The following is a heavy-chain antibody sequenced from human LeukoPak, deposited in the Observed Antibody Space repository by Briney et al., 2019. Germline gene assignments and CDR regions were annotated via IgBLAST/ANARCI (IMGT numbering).Heavy chain of an antibody. CDR1: GYTFNGYY. D-gene: IGHD6-19*01. CDR2: INPNSGGT. V-gene: IGHV1-2*02. J-gene: IGHJ4*02. Sequence: GASVKVSCKASGYTFNGYYMHWVRQAPGQGPKWMGWINPNSGGTNYAQKFQGRVTMTRDTSISTAYMELSRLRSDDTAVYYCALGSGWYQVNYWGQGTLVTVSS. CDR3: ALGSGWYQVNY.